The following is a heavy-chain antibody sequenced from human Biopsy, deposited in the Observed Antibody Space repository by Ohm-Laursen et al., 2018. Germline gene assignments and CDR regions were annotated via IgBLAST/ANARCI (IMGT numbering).Heavy chain of an antibody. D-gene: IGHD1-1*01. Sequence: SETLSLTCAFSGDSVSNKDAAWNWIRRSPSRGLEWLGRTYYRSQWHSDYAVFVRSRITIKSDTSRNQFSLQLNSVTPDDTAVYFCARETPTGIPFNWFDPWGQGTLVTVSS. V-gene: IGHV6-1*01. J-gene: IGHJ5*02. CDR2: TYYRSQWHS. CDR3: ARETPTGIPFNWFDP. CDR1: GDSVSNKDAA.